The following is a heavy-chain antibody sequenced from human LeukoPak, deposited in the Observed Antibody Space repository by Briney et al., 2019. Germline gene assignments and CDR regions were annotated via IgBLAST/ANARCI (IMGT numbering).Heavy chain of an antibody. J-gene: IGHJ6*02. CDR2: IRCKAYGGTT. D-gene: IGHD5-12*01. Sequence: GGSLTLTCTASGCTFGDYAMSWVRQAPGKGREGVGFIRCKAYGGTTECAASVKGSFTITRYESKSIAYLQLNSLKPEDTAVYYCTREKVAGPKYYYYGMHVWGQGTTVTVPS. V-gene: IGHV3-49*04. CDR3: TREKVAGPKYYYYGMHV. CDR1: GCTFGDYA.